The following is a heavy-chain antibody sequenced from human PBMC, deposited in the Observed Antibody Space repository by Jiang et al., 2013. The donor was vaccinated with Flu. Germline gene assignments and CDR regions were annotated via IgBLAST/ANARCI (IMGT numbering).Heavy chain of an antibody. CDR2: IDWDDDK. Sequence: KPTQTLTLTCTFSGFSLSTSGMCVSWIRQPPGKAWSGLARIDWDDDKYYSTSLKTRLTISKDTSKNQVVLTMTNMDPVDTATYYCARFIATGKNWFDPGAREPWSPSPQ. CDR1: GFSLSTSGMC. CDR3: ARFIATGKNWFDP. J-gene: IGHJ5*02. V-gene: IGHV2-70*11. D-gene: IGHD6-13*01.